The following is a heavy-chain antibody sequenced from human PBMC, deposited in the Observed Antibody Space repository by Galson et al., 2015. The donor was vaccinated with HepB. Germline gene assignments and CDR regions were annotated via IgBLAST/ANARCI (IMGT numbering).Heavy chain of an antibody. Sequence: SLRLSCAASGFSVSINYMSWARQAPGKGLEWVSVIYSDGSTYYADSVKGRFTISRDNSKNTLFLQMNSLRPEDTAVYYCARDSYYYDRTGYYFFFAYWGQGALVTVSS. D-gene: IGHD3-22*01. J-gene: IGHJ4*02. CDR3: ARDSYYYDRTGYYFFFAY. CDR2: IYSDGST. CDR1: GFSVSINY. V-gene: IGHV3-66*02.